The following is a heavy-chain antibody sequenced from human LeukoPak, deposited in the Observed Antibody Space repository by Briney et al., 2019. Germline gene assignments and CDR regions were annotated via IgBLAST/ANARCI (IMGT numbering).Heavy chain of an antibody. CDR1: GGSFSGYY. CDR2: INHSGST. J-gene: IGHJ4*02. V-gene: IGHV4-34*01. Sequence: SETLSLTCAVYGGSFSGYYWSWIRQPPGKGLEWIGEINHSGSTNYNPSLKSRVTISVDTSKNQFSLKLSSVTAADTAVYYCARGRRVNAWIQRWFFDYWGQGTLVTVSS. D-gene: IGHD5-18*01. CDR3: ARGRRVNAWIQRWFFDY.